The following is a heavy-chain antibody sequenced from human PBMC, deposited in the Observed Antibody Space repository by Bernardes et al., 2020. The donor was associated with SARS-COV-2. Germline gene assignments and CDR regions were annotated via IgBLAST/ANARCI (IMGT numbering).Heavy chain of an antibody. Sequence: ASVKVSCKASGYTFAGYYMHWVRQAPGQGLEWMGWINPNSGGTNYAQKFQGWVTMTRDTSISTAYMELSRLRSDDTAVYYCARSYSGTYPRVSYDYWGQGTLVTVSS. CDR1: GYTFAGYY. D-gene: IGHD1-26*01. J-gene: IGHJ4*02. CDR2: INPNSGGT. V-gene: IGHV1-2*04. CDR3: ARSYSGTYPRVSYDY.